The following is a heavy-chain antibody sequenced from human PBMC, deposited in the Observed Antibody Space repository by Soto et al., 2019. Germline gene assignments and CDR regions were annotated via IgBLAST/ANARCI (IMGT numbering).Heavy chain of an antibody. CDR2: IFYIGNT. J-gene: IGHJ2*01. Sequence: QVQLQESGPGLVKPSETLSLTCTVSGGSIIGYYWSWIRQPPGKGLEWVGYIFYIGNTKYNPSLRIRVPLSVDTSESHFSLKLTSVTAADTAVYYCARHVTNGFTFDVWGRGSLVTVSS. CDR3: ARHVTNGFTFDV. V-gene: IGHV4-59*08. D-gene: IGHD2-21*02. CDR1: GGSIIGYY.